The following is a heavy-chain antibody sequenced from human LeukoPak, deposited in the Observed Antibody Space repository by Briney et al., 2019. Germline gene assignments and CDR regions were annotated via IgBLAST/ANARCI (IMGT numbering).Heavy chain of an antibody. D-gene: IGHD3-10*01. CDR2: ISGSGGST. CDR3: AKAKVAYGSED. CDR1: GFTFSSYA. J-gene: IGHJ4*02. Sequence: GGSLRLSCTASGFTFSSYAMSWVRKAPGKGLEWVSAISGSGGSTYYADSVKGRFTISRDNSKNTLYLQMNSLRAEDTAVYYCAKAKVAYGSEDWGQGTLVTVSS. V-gene: IGHV3-23*01.